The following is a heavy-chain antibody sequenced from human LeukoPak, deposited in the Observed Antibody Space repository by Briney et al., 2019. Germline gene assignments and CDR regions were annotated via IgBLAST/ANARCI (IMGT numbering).Heavy chain of an antibody. J-gene: IGHJ4*02. Sequence: PSETLSLTCAVYGGSFSGYYWSWIRQPPGKGLEWIGEINHSGSTNYNPSLKSRVTISVDTSKNQFSLKLSSVTAADTAVYYCASLPLYYYGSDFFDYWGQGTLVTVSS. V-gene: IGHV4-34*01. CDR1: GGSFSGYY. CDR3: ASLPLYYYGSDFFDY. CDR2: INHSGST. D-gene: IGHD3-10*01.